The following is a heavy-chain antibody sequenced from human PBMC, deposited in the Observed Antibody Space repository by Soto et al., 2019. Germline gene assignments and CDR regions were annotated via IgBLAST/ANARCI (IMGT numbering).Heavy chain of an antibody. CDR3: ARFSPTLGYCSSTSCYEDPTFDY. CDR2: IIPIFGTA. Sequence: GASVKVSCKASGGTFSSYAISWVRQAPGQGLEWMGGIIPIFGTANYAQKFQGRVTITADESTSTAYMELSSLRSEDTAVYYCARFSPTLGYCSSTSCYEDPTFDYWGQGTLVTVSS. J-gene: IGHJ4*02. CDR1: GGTFSSYA. V-gene: IGHV1-69*13. D-gene: IGHD2-2*01.